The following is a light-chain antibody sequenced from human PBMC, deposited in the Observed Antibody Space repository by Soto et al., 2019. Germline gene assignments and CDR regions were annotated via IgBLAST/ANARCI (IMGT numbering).Light chain of an antibody. J-gene: IGLJ2*01. CDR1: SSDVGGYNY. CDR3: SSSTSSSVV. Sequence: SALTQPASVSGSPGQSITISCTGTSSDVGGYNYVSWYQQHPGKAPKLLIYDVDNRPSGVSNRFSGSKSGNMASLTISGLQAEDEADYYCSSSTSSSVVFGGGTKLTVL. V-gene: IGLV2-14*01. CDR2: DVD.